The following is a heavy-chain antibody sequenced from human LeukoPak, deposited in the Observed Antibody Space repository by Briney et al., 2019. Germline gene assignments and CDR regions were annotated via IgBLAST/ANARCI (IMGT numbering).Heavy chain of an antibody. D-gene: IGHD1-26*01. CDR1: GFTFSSYA. CDR2: IDASGGST. J-gene: IGHJ4*02. CDR3: AKDPDDSGGYRLPRGD. Sequence: PGGSLRLSCAASGFTFSSYAMSWVRQAPGKGLEWVSSIDASGGSTYYADSVKGRFTISRDNSKNTFYLQMNSLRADDTAVYYCAKDPDDSGGYRLPRGDWGQGTLVTVSS. V-gene: IGHV3-23*01.